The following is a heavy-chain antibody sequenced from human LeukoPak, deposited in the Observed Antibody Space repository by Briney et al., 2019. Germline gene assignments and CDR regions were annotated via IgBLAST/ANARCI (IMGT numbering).Heavy chain of an antibody. J-gene: IGHJ4*02. D-gene: IGHD3-3*01. CDR2: IRYDGSNK. Sequence: GGSLRLSCAASGFTSSSYGMHWVRQAPGKGLEWVAFIRYDGSNKYYADSVKGRFTISRDNSKSTLYLQMNSLRAEDTAVYYCAKDWSIYRPGYFDYWGQGTLVTVSS. V-gene: IGHV3-30*02. CDR3: AKDWSIYRPGYFDY. CDR1: GFTSSSYG.